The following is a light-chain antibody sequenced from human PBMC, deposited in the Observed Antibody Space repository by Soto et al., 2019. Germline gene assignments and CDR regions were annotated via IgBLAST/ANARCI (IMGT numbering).Light chain of an antibody. V-gene: IGKV1-39*01. CDR2: AAS. CDR3: QQSYSTPLT. CDR1: QDITNS. J-gene: IGKJ1*01. Sequence: DIQMTQSPASLSASIGDRVTITCQASQDITNSLNWYQQKPGKAPKLLIYAASSLQSGVPSRFSGSGSGTDFTLTISSLQPEDFATYYCQQSYSTPLTCGQGTKVDIK.